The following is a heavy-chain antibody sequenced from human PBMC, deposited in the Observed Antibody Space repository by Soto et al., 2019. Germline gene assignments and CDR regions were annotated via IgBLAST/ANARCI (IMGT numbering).Heavy chain of an antibody. V-gene: IGHV1-69*04. J-gene: IGHJ6*03. Sequence: GASVKVSRKASGGTFSSYTISWVRQAPGQGLEWMGRIIPILGIANYAQKFQGRVTITADKSTSTAYMELSSLRSEDTAVYYCARDQVLNIPRYYYMDVWGKGTTVTVSS. CDR2: IIPILGIA. CDR3: ARDQVLNIPRYYYMDV. CDR1: GGTFSSYT.